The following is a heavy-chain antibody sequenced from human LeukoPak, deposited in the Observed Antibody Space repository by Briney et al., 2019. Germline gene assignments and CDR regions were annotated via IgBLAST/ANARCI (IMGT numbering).Heavy chain of an antibody. D-gene: IGHD3-22*01. CDR2: MNPNSGNT. V-gene: IGHV1-8*03. J-gene: IGHJ3*02. Sequence: ASVKVSCKASGYTFTSYDINWVRQATGQGLEWMGWMNPNSGNTGYAQKFQGRVTITRNTSISTAYMELSSLRSEDTAVYYCARRGNYYYDSSGYYYQDAFDIWGQGTMVTVSS. CDR1: GYTFTSYD. CDR3: ARRGNYYYDSSGYYYQDAFDI.